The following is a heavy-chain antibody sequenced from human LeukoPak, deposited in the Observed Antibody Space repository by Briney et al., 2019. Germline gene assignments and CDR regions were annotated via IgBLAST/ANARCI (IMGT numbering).Heavy chain of an antibody. V-gene: IGHV4-59*08. CDR3: ARHVMVAAPRWFDP. J-gene: IGHJ5*02. D-gene: IGHD2-15*01. CDR1: GGSISSYY. Sequence: PSETLSLTCTVSGGSISSYYWSWIRQPPGKGLEWIGYIYYSGSTNYNPSLKSRVTISVDTSKNQFSLKLSSVTAADTAVYYCARHVMVAAPRWFDPWGQGTLVTVSS. CDR2: IYYSGST.